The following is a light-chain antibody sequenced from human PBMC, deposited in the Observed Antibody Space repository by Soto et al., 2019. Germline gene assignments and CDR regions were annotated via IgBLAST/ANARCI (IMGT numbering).Light chain of an antibody. CDR3: SSYTSSSIDYV. CDR1: SSDVGGYNY. CDR2: EFS. J-gene: IGLJ1*01. V-gene: IGLV2-14*01. Sequence: QSALTQPASVSGSPGQSITISCTGTSSDVGGYNYVSWYQQHPGKAHKLMIYEFSNRPSGVSNRFSGSKSGNTASLTISGLQAEDEADYYCSSYTSSSIDYVFGTGTKLTVL.